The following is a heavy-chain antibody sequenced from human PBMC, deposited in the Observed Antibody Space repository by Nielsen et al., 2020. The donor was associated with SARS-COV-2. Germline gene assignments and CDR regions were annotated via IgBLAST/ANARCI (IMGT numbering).Heavy chain of an antibody. J-gene: IGHJ4*02. CDR1: GFTFSNAW. D-gene: IGHD3-10*01. V-gene: IGHV3-15*01. CDR2: IKSRPDGGTT. Sequence: GGSLRLSCVVSGFTFSNAWMSWVRQAPGKGLEWVGRIKSRPDGGTTDFAAPVKVRFTISRDDSKNTLYLQMNSLKTEDTAFYYWTTDPAPRGFGYWGQGTLVTVSS. CDR3: TTDPAPRGFGY.